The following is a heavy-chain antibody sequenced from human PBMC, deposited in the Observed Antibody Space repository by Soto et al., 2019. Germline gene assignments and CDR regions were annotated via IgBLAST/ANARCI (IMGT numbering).Heavy chain of an antibody. D-gene: IGHD2-15*01. CDR3: ARGGEMVINDY. CDR1: GFSFSDSA. V-gene: IGHV3-73*02. Sequence: EVQLVESGGGLVQPGGSLRLSCAASGFSFSDSAMHWVRQASGKGLEWIARIRSKANSYLIAYDESVRGRFIIYRDDSKNTAYLQMNALHTEYTAIYYCARGGEMVINDYWGQGTPVTVS. CDR2: IRSKANSYLI. J-gene: IGHJ4*02.